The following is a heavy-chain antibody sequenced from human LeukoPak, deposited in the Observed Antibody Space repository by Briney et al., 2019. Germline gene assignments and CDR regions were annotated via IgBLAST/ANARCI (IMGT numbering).Heavy chain of an antibody. D-gene: IGHD1-26*01. CDR2: IYYTGTI. CDR3: ARQTPLVGATPLYYYYYMDV. Sequence: KPSETLSLTCTVSGGSISSSSYYWGWIRQPPGMVLEWIGSIYYTGTIYYKPSLKSRVSISVDRSKNRISLSLSSVTAADTAVYYCARQTPLVGATPLYYYYYMDVWGKGTTVTVSS. CDR1: GGSISSSSYY. V-gene: IGHV4-39*01. J-gene: IGHJ6*03.